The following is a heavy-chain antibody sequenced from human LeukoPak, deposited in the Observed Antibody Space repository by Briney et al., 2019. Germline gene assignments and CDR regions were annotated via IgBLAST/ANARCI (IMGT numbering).Heavy chain of an antibody. V-gene: IGHV4-34*01. CDR3: ARVQDYSNYGAGYMDV. J-gene: IGHJ6*03. D-gene: IGHD4-11*01. Sequence: KPSETLSLTCAVYGGSFSGYYWSWIRQPPGKGLEWIGEINHSGSTNYNPSLKSRVTISVDTSKNQFSLKLSSVTAADTAVYYCARVQDYSNYGAGYMDVRGKGTRSPSP. CDR1: GGSFSGYY. CDR2: INHSGST.